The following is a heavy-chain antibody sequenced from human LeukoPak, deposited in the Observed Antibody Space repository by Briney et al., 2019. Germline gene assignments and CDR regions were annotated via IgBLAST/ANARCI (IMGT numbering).Heavy chain of an antibody. D-gene: IGHD2-2*01. J-gene: IGHJ6*02. CDR2: INHSGST. V-gene: IGHV4-34*01. Sequence: PSETLSLTCAVYGGSFSGYYWSWIRQPPGKGLEWIGEINHSGSTNYNPSLKSRVTISVDTSKNQFSLKLSSVTAADTAVYYCAKGSSTSGRYYYYGMDVWGQGTTVTVSS. CDR1: GGSFSGYY. CDR3: AKGSSTSGRYYYYGMDV.